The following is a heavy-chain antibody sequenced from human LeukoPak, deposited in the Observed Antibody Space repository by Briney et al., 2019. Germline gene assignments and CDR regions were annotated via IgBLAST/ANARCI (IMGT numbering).Heavy chain of an antibody. D-gene: IGHD5-24*01. CDR2: IYTSGST. V-gene: IGHV4-4*07. J-gene: IGHJ6*03. CDR3: ARGERGYNYDYYYYMDV. Sequence: SETLSLTCAVSGGSFTTYYWSWIRQPAGKGLEWIGRIYTSGSTNYNPSLKSRVTISVDTSKNQFSLKLSSVTAADTAVYYCARGERGYNYDYYYYMDVWGKGTTVTVSS. CDR1: GGSFTTYY.